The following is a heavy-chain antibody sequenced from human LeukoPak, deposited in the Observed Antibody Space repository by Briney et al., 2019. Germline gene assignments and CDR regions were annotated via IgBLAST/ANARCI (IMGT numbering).Heavy chain of an antibody. CDR3: ARGFLAYCGGDCQLGGY. V-gene: IGHV1-18*01. J-gene: IGHJ4*02. Sequence: ASVKVSCKASGYTFTSYGISWVRQAPGQGLEWMGWISAYNGNTNYAQKLQGRVTMTTDTSTSTAYMELRSLRSDDTAVYYCARGFLAYCGGDCQLGGYWGQGTLVTVSS. CDR2: ISAYNGNT. CDR1: GYTFTSYG. D-gene: IGHD2-21*01.